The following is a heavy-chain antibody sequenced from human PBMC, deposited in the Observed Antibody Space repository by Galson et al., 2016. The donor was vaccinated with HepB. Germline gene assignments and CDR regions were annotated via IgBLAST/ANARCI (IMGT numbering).Heavy chain of an antibody. CDR3: AKDPEKYTSGLYAGGY. CDR1: GFTFRKYA. J-gene: IGHJ4*02. D-gene: IGHD6-19*01. Sequence: SLRLSCAASGFTFRKYAMHWVRQAPGKGLEWVAVISYDGSNKYYADSVKGRFTISRDNSKNTLSLHMNSLRAEDTAVYYCAKDPEKYTSGLYAGGYWGQGTLVIVSS. V-gene: IGHV3-30-3*01. CDR2: ISYDGSNK.